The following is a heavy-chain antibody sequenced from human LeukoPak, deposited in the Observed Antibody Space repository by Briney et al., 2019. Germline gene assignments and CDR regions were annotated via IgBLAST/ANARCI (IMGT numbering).Heavy chain of an antibody. Sequence: PGGSLRLSCEASGFTFSSYSMNWVRQAPGKGLEWVSSISSSSSYIYYADSVKGRFTISRDNAKNSLYLQMNSLRAEDTAVYYCASKGVARGYYFDYWGQGTLVTVSS. D-gene: IGHD3-3*01. CDR1: GFTFSSYS. CDR3: ASKGVARGYYFDY. V-gene: IGHV3-21*01. CDR2: ISSSSSYI. J-gene: IGHJ4*02.